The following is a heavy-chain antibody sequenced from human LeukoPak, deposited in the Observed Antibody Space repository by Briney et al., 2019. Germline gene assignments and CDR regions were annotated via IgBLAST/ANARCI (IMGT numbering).Heavy chain of an antibody. Sequence: PGGSLRLSCAASGFTFSSYGMHWVRQAPGKGLEWVAFIRYDGSNKYYADSVKGRFTISRDNSKNTLYLQMNSLRAEDTAVYYCAKDEVVPAAPDFDYWGQGTLVTVSS. J-gene: IGHJ4*02. CDR3: AKDEVVPAAPDFDY. D-gene: IGHD2-2*01. V-gene: IGHV3-30*02. CDR2: IRYDGSNK. CDR1: GFTFSSYG.